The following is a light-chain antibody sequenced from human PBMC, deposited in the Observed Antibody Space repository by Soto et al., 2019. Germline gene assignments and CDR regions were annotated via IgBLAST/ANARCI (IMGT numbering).Light chain of an antibody. Sequence: ESVLTQSPGTLSLSPGERATLSCRASQTVDTNYLAWYQQIPGQAPRLLIYGASTRATGIPDRFSGSGAGTDFTLTISRLDPEDSAVYYCQQYATSPWTFGQGTKVDIK. CDR2: GAS. CDR1: QTVDTNY. J-gene: IGKJ1*01. CDR3: QQYATSPWT. V-gene: IGKV3-20*01.